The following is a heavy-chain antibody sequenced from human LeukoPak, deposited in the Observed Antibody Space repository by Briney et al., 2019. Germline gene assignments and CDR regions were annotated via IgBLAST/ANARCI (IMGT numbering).Heavy chain of an antibody. Sequence: GGSLRLSCAASGFTVSSNYMSWVRQAPGKGLEWVSVIYSGGSTYYSDSVKGRFTISRDNSKNTLYLQMNSLRAEDTAVYYCASGDVDTAMVGYWGRGTLVTVSS. J-gene: IGHJ4*02. D-gene: IGHD5-18*01. CDR2: IYSGGST. CDR3: ASGDVDTAMVGY. V-gene: IGHV3-66*01. CDR1: GFTVSSNY.